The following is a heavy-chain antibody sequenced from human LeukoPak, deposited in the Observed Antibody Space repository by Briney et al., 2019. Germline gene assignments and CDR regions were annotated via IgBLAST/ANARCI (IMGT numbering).Heavy chain of an antibody. D-gene: IGHD6-13*01. V-gene: IGHV1-3*01. CDR1: EYTFTSYA. CDR3: ARDRGIAADAPLWAINWFDP. J-gene: IGHJ5*02. CDR2: INAGNGNT. Sequence: ASVKVSCKASEYTFTSYAMHWVRQAPGQRLEWMGWINAGNGNTQYSQKFQGRVTITRDTSANTAYMELSSLRSEDTAVYYCARDRGIAADAPLWAINWFDPWGQGTLVTVSS.